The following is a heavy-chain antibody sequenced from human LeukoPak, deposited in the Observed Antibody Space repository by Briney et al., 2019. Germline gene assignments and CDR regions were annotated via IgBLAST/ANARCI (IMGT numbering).Heavy chain of an antibody. D-gene: IGHD2-8*01. V-gene: IGHV4-34*01. CDR2: INHSGST. CDR3: ARGNAFDY. J-gene: IGHJ4*02. CDR1: GGSFSGYY. Sequence: SETLSLTCAVYGGSFSGYYWSWIRQPPGKGLEWIGEINHSGSTNYNPSLKSRVTISVDTSKNQFSLKLSSVTAADTAVYYCARGNAFDYWAQGTLVTVSS.